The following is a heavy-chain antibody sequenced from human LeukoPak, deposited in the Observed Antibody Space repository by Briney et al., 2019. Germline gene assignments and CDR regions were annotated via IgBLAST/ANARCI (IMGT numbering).Heavy chain of an antibody. V-gene: IGHV4-38-2*01. D-gene: IGHD2-15*01. J-gene: IGHJ4*02. CDR2: IYHSGST. Sequence: SETLSLTCAVSGYSISSGYYWGWIRQPPGKGLEWIGSIYHSGSTYYNPSLKSRVTISVDTSKNQFSLKLSSVTCADTAVYNVPRSKWVAATYFDYWGQGTLVTVSS. CDR1: GYSISSGYY. CDR3: PRSKWVAATYFDY.